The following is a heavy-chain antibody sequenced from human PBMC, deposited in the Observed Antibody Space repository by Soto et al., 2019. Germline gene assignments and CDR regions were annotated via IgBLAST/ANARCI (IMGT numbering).Heavy chain of an antibody. J-gene: IGHJ4*02. D-gene: IGHD4-4*01. Sequence: PGGSLRLSCAASGFTFSSYSMNWVRQAPGKGLEWVSYISSSSSTIYYADSVKGRFTISRDNAKNSLYLQMNSLRAEDTAVYYCAREYSINFDYWGQGTLVTVSS. V-gene: IGHV3-48*01. CDR2: ISSSSSTI. CDR3: AREYSINFDY. CDR1: GFTFSSYS.